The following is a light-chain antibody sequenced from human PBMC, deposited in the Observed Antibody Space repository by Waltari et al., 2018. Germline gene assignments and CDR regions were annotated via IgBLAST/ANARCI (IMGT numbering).Light chain of an antibody. CDR3: QQYFNSPIA. Sequence: TQSPDSLLVSLGERATISCNSSQCTLYTSNDKNYLAWYQQKAGQPPRLLVHWASIRESGVPDRFRGSGSGTDFTLTISNLQPEVVAFYWCQQYFNSPIAFGQGTRLEIK. CDR1: QCTLYTSNDKNY. CDR2: WAS. V-gene: IGKV4-1*01. J-gene: IGKJ5*01.